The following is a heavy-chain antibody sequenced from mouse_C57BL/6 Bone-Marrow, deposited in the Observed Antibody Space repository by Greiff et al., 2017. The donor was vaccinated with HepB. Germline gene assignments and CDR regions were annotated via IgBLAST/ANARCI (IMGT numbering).Heavy chain of an antibody. Sequence: EVHLVESGGGLVQPGGSLKLSCAASGFTFSDYYMYWVRQTPEKRLEWVAYISNGGGSTYYPDTVKGRFTISRDNAKNTLYLQMSRLKSEDTAMYYCARHGSLLYGAMDYWGQGTSVTVSS. J-gene: IGHJ4*01. D-gene: IGHD2-1*01. CDR2: ISNGGGST. V-gene: IGHV5-12*01. CDR1: GFTFSDYY. CDR3: ARHGSLLYGAMDY.